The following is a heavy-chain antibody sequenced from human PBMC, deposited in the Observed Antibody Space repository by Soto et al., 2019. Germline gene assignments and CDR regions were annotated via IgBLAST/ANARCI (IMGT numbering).Heavy chain of an antibody. CDR1: GCSFTNYG. CDR2: ISAYNGNT. V-gene: IGHV1-18*01. D-gene: IGHD3-22*01. J-gene: IGHJ5*02. CDR3: ARGGDYYDSSGYSCFHP. Sequence: DSGKVGYKACGCSFTNYGIRWVRQAPGQGLEWMGWISAYNGNTNYAQKLQGRVTMTTDTSTSTAYMELRSLRSDDTAVYYCARGGDYYDSSGYSCFHPWGQGTVFPVSP.